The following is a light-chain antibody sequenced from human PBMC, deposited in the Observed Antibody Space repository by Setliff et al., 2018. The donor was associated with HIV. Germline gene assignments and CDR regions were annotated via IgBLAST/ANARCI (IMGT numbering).Light chain of an antibody. CDR1: SSNIGRNA. CDR3: AAWDDSLNGHGV. J-gene: IGLJ2*01. V-gene: IGLV1-44*01. CDR2: STN. Sequence: QSVLTQPPSASGTPGQRVTISCSGSSSNIGRNAVTWYQQLPGAAPRPLIYSTNQRPAGVPARFSGSKSGTSASLAISGLQSEDEADYYCAAWDDSLNGHGVFGGGTKVTVL.